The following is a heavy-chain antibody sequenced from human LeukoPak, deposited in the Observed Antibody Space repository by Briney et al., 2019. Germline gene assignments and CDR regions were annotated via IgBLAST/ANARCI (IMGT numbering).Heavy chain of an antibody. CDR3: TRDGQRTGENMDY. J-gene: IGHJ4*02. D-gene: IGHD6-25*01. V-gene: IGHV3-30*03. CDR2: ISYDGRNK. Sequence: PGRSLRLSCAASGFTFSTYHMHWVRQAPGEGLEWGAVISYDGRNKYYADSVKGRLTISRDISKNTLYLQMNSLRFEDTAVYYCTRDGQRTGENMDYWGQGTLVTVSS. CDR1: GFTFSTYH.